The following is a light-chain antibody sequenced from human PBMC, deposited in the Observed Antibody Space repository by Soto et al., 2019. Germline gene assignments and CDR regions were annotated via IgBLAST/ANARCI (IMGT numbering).Light chain of an antibody. J-gene: IGKJ4*01. CDR2: GAS. V-gene: IGKV3-20*01. Sequence: EIVLTQSPGTLSLSPGESATLSCRASQSLSNPYVAWYRQKPGQAPRLLIYGASRRATGIPDRFSGSASGTDFTLTISRLEPEYFALYYCQQYDRSPLTFGGGTQVELK. CDR3: QQYDRSPLT. CDR1: QSLSNPY.